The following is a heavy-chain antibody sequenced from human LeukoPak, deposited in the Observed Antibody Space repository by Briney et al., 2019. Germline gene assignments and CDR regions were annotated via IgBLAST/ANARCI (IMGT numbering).Heavy chain of an antibody. CDR2: ISWNSGSI. CDR1: GFTFDDYA. D-gene: IGHD3-10*01. V-gene: IGHV3-9*01. Sequence: PGGSLRLSCAASGFTFDDYAMHWVRQAPVKVLEWVSGISWNSGSIGYADSVKGRFTISRDNAKNSLYLQMNSLRAEDTALYYCAKDSSTMVRGVIYFDYWGQGTLVTVSS. CDR3: AKDSSTMVRGVIYFDY. J-gene: IGHJ4*02.